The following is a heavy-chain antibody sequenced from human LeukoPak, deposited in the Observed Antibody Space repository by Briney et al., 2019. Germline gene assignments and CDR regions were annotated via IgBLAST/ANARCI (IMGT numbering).Heavy chain of an antibody. CDR1: GFTFSNYA. CDR2: ISYDGTNK. V-gene: IGHV3-30*01. D-gene: IGHD6-13*01. J-gene: IGHJ1*01. Sequence: PGRSLRLSCAASGFTFSNYAMHWVRQAPGKGLEWVAVISYDGTNKYYADSVKGRFTISRDNSMNTPFLQMNSLRAEDTAVYYCAGSPKYSSSWYEYFEHWGQGALVTVSS. CDR3: AGSPKYSSSWYEYFEH.